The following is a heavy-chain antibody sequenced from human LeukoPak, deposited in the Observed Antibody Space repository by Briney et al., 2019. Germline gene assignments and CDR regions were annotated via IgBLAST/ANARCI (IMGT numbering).Heavy chain of an antibody. CDR3: ARSIAAGIYYYMDV. J-gene: IGHJ6*03. CDR1: GYTFTNYA. V-gene: IGHV1-3*03. CDR2: INAGNGNT. Sequence: ASVKLSCKASGYTFTNYAMHWVRQAPGQRLEWMGCINAGNGNTKYSQEFQGRVTITRDTSASTAYMELSSLRSEDMAVYYCARSIAAGIYYYMDVWGKGTTVTVSS. D-gene: IGHD6-6*01.